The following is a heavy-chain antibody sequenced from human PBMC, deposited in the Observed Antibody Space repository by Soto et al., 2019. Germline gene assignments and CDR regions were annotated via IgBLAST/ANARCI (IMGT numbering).Heavy chain of an antibody. CDR2: IFYSGST. J-gene: IGHJ6*02. CDR1: SGYTSSYY. CDR3: AKSRPNYYYYYGMDV. V-gene: IGHV4-59*01. Sequence: SETLPLTCTVSSGYTSSYYWSWIRQPPGKGLEWIGYIFYSGSTNYNPSLKSRVTISVDTSKNQFSLKLSSVTAADTAVYYCAKSRPNYYYYYGMDVWGQGTTVT.